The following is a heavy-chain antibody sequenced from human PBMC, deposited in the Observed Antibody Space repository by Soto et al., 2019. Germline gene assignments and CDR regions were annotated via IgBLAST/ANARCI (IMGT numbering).Heavy chain of an antibody. J-gene: IGHJ4*02. V-gene: IGHV3-15*01. D-gene: IGHD4-4*01. Sequence: LRLSCAASGFTFSNAWMSWVRQAPGKGLEWVGRIKSKTDGGTTDYAAPVKGRFTISRDDSKNTLYLQMNSLKTEDTAVYYCTTGSTVTTYDYWGQGTLVTVSS. CDR3: TTGSTVTTYDY. CDR2: IKSKTDGGTT. CDR1: GFTFSNAW.